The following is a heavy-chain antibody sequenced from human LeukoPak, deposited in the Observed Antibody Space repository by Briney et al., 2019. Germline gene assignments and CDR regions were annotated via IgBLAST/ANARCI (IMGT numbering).Heavy chain of an antibody. CDR1: GFTFSSYG. CDR3: AKDRGRVGATNFDY. D-gene: IGHD1-26*01. CDR2: IRFDGSNK. V-gene: IGHV3-30*02. Sequence: GGSLRLSCAASGFTFSSYGMHCVPQAPGKGVEWGAFIRFDGSNKYYADSVKGRFTIPKESSKNTLYVKMNMLRAEVTAVYYCAKDRGRVGATNFDYWGQGTLVTVSS. J-gene: IGHJ4*02.